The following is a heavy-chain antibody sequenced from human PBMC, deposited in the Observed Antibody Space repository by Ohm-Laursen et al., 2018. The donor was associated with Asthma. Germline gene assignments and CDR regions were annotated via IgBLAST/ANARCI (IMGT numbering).Heavy chain of an antibody. D-gene: IGHD6-6*01. CDR1: GFTVSSNY. CDR2: IYSGGST. V-gene: IGHV3-53*01. Sequence: LRLSCAASGFTVSSNYMSWVRQAPGKGLEWVSVIYSGGSTYYADSVKGRFTISRDNAKNSLYLQMNSLRAEDTAVYYCARGYSSSSLFVLYYYNMDVWGQGTTVTVSS. J-gene: IGHJ6*02. CDR3: ARGYSSSSLFVLYYYNMDV.